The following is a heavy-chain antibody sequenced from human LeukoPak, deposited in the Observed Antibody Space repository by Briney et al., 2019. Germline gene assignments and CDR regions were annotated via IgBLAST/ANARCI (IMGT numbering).Heavy chain of an antibody. CDR2: IYHSGST. CDR1: GGSISSSNW. D-gene: IGHD5-18*01. V-gene: IGHV4-4*02. CDR3: ARAGGYSYGYIDY. J-gene: IGHJ4*02. Sequence: SETLSLTCAVSGGSISSSNWWSWVRQPPGKGLEWIGEIYHSGSTNYNPSLKSRVTISVDTSKNQFSLKLSSVTAADTAAYYCARAGGYSYGYIDYWGQGTLVTVSS.